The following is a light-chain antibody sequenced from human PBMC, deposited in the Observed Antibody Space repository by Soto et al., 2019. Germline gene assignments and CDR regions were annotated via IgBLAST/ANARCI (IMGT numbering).Light chain of an antibody. CDR3: LSYADTAYV. J-gene: IGLJ1*01. CDR2: EVT. CDR1: XSDIGIYKY. Sequence: QSVLTQPASVSGSPGQSIAISCTGSXSDIGIYKYVSWYQQHPGKVPKLIIYEVTNRPSGVSNRFSGSKSGNTASLTISGLQAEDEADYYCLSYADTAYVFGTGTKVTVL. V-gene: IGLV2-14*01.